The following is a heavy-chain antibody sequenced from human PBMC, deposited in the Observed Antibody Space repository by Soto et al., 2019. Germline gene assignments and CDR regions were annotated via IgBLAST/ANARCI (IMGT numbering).Heavy chain of an antibody. CDR2: IIPMFGST. D-gene: IGHD1-26*01. V-gene: IGHV1-69*01. Sequence: QVQLVQSGAEVKKPGSSVKVSCKASGGTFSTYSVSWVRQAPGQGLEWMGGIIPMFGSTKYAQTFQDRVTVTVQQSTSTVYMELSSLRSDDTAGYYFARSQGGEFQLLYAFDIWGQGTKVTVSS. CDR1: GGTFSTYS. J-gene: IGHJ3*02. CDR3: ARSQGGEFQLLYAFDI.